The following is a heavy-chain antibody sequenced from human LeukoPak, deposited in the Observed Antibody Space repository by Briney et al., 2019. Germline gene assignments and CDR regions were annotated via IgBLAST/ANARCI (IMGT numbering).Heavy chain of an antibody. Sequence: RASVKVSCKASGYTFTSYGISWVRQAPGQGLEWMGWISAYNGNTNYAQKLQGRVTMTTDTSTSTAYMELRSLRSDDTAVYYCARDALREPLYCGGDCYSIDYWGQGTLVTVSS. CDR3: ARDALREPLYCGGDCYSIDY. D-gene: IGHD2-21*02. CDR1: GYTFTSYG. CDR2: ISAYNGNT. J-gene: IGHJ4*02. V-gene: IGHV1-18*01.